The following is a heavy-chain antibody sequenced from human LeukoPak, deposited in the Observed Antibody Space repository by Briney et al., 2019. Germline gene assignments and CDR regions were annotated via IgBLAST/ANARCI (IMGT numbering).Heavy chain of an antibody. J-gene: IGHJ3*02. CDR1: VYTFTNYG. V-gene: IGHV1-18*01. CDR2: ISPYHGHT. Sequence: GASVTVSCKASVYTFTNYGITWVRQAPGQGLEGMGWISPYHGHTNYAQSLQDRVTMTTDTSPSTAYMELRSLRSDDTAVYYCARAGGWAREDYKDDAFHIWGQGTMVTVSS. D-gene: IGHD6-19*01. CDR3: ARAGGWAREDYKDDAFHI.